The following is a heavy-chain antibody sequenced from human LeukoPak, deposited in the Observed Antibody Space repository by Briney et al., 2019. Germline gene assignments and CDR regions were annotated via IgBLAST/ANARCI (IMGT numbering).Heavy chain of an antibody. D-gene: IGHD2-8*01. J-gene: IGHJ4*02. CDR2: FDPEDGET. CDR3: ATVSYIVLYHPYYFDY. V-gene: IGHV1-24*01. Sequence: ASVKVSCKVSGYTLTELSMHWVRQAPGKGLEWMGGFDPEDGETIYAQKFQGRVTMTEDTSTDTAYMELSSLRSEDTAVYYCATVSYIVLYHPYYFDYWGQGTLVTVSS. CDR1: GYTLTELS.